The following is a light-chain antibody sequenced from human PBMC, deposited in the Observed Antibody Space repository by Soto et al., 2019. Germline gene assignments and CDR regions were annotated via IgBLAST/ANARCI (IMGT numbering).Light chain of an antibody. Sequence: VVLTQSPGTLSLSPGQRATLSCRASQVLSSNYLAWYQQRPGQAPSLLIYDVFSRATGIPDRFSGSGSGSDFTLTISRLEPEDSGVYYCQQYLSSELTFGGGTKVELK. CDR1: QVLSSNY. CDR2: DVF. V-gene: IGKV3-20*01. CDR3: QQYLSSELT. J-gene: IGKJ4*01.